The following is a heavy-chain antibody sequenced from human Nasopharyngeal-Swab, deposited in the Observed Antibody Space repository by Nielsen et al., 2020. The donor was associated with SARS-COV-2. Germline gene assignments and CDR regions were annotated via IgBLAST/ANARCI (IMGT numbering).Heavy chain of an antibody. Sequence: SETWSPTCNVPGGPIRSYYWSWIRKPQGKGLEWIGYIYYSGSTNYNPSLKSRVTISVDTSKNQFSLKLSSVTAADTAMYYCARGWTTNNWFDPWGQGTLVTVSS. CDR1: GGPIRSYY. D-gene: IGHD4-17*01. V-gene: IGHV4-59*01. CDR2: IYYSGST. CDR3: ARGWTTNNWFDP. J-gene: IGHJ5*02.